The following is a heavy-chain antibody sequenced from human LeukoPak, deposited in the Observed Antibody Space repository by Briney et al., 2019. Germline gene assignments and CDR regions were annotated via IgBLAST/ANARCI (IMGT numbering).Heavy chain of an antibody. CDR3: VRGQTPMVRRVKNSNNDYYYGMDV. CDR1: GYTFTSYA. CDR2: INAGNGNT. V-gene: IGHV1-3*01. D-gene: IGHD3-10*01. Sequence: GASVKVSCKTSGYTFTSYAMHWVRQAPGQRLEWMGWINAGNGNTKYSQKFQGRVTITRDTSASTAYMELSSLRSEDTAVYYCVRGQTPMVRRVKNSNNDYYYGMDVWGQGTTVTVSS. J-gene: IGHJ6*02.